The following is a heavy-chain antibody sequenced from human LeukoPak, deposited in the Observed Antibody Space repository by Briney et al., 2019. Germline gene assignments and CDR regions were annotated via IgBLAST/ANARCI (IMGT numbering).Heavy chain of an antibody. CDR2: INPSGGST. J-gene: IGHJ4*02. CDR1: GYTFTSYY. Sequence: ASVKVSCKASGYTFTSYYMHCVRQAPGQGLEWMGIINPSGGSTSYAQKFQGRVTMTRDTSTSTVYMELSSLRSEDTAVYYCARDVGVYEYSSSPGDYWGQGTLVTVSS. V-gene: IGHV1-46*01. D-gene: IGHD6-6*01. CDR3: ARDVGVYEYSSSPGDY.